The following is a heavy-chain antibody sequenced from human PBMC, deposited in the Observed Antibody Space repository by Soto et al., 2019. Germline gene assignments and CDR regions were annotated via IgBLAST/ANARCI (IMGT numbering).Heavy chain of an antibody. V-gene: IGHV1-18*01. CDR3: ARGRYGDY. Sequence: QVHLVQSGAEVKKPGASVKVSCKGSGYAFTTYGITWVRQAPGQGLEWMGWISAHNGNTNYAQKLQGRVTVTRDTSPSPAFMGLRNLGSSHTAVDYCARGRYGDYWGQGALVTVSS. CDR1: GYAFTTYG. D-gene: IGHD1-1*01. J-gene: IGHJ4*02. CDR2: ISAHNGNT.